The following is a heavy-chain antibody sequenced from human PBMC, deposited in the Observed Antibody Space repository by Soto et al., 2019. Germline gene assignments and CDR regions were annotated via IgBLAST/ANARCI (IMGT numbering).Heavy chain of an antibody. CDR1: GFTFSSYA. CDR3: AQALSYYDILTGYY. J-gene: IGHJ4*02. V-gene: IGHV3-23*01. CDR2: ISGSGGST. Sequence: EVQLLESGGGLVQPGGSLRLSCAASGFTFSSYAMSWVRQAPGKGLEWVSAISGSGGSTYYADSVKGRFTISRDNSKNTLYLQMNSLRAEDTDVYYCAQALSYYDILTGYYWGQGTLVTVSS. D-gene: IGHD3-9*01.